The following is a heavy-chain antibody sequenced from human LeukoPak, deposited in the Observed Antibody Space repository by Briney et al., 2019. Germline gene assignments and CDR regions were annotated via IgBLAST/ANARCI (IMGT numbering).Heavy chain of an antibody. Sequence: SETLSLTCTVSGGSISGYYWSWIRQPPGKGLEWMGHVDNSGTTYYNPSLKSRVTISLDRSKNQFSLRLSSVTIADAAVYYCARAQYDYLTGYRYYYYYMDVWGKGTTVTVSS. J-gene: IGHJ6*03. V-gene: IGHV4-59*12. CDR1: GGSISGYY. CDR2: VDNSGTT. D-gene: IGHD3-9*01. CDR3: ARAQYDYLTGYRYYYYYMDV.